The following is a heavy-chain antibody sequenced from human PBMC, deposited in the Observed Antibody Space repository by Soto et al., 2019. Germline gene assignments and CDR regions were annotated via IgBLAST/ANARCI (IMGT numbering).Heavy chain of an antibody. D-gene: IGHD6-19*01. V-gene: IGHV3-33*01. J-gene: IGHJ4*02. Sequence: GGSLRLSCAASGFTFSSYGMHWVRQAPGKGLEWVAVIWYDGSNKYYADSVKGRFTISRDNSKNTLYLQMNSLRAEDTAVYYCARDYLRVAGPFDYWGQGTLVTVSS. CDR2: IWYDGSNK. CDR1: GFTFSSYG. CDR3: ARDYLRVAGPFDY.